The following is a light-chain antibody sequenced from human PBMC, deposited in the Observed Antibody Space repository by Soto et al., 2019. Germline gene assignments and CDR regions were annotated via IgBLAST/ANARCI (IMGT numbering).Light chain of an antibody. CDR1: QSVSSY. J-gene: IGKJ4*01. CDR3: QQRSNWPQLT. CDR2: DAS. V-gene: IGKV3-11*01. Sequence: EIVLTQSPATLSLSPGERATLSCRASQSVSSYLAWYQQKPGQSARLLIYDASNRATGIPARFSGSGSGTDFTLTISSLEPEDFAVYYCQQRSNWPQLTFGGGTKVEIK.